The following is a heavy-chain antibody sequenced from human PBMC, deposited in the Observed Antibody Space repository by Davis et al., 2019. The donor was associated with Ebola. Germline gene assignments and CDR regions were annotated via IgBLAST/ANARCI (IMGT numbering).Heavy chain of an antibody. J-gene: IGHJ6*02. CDR3: VRDRVPYGVDV. CDR2: MYSDGTT. V-gene: IGHV3-66*01. D-gene: IGHD3-10*01. CDR1: GFTVNDNY. Sequence: GESLKISCAASGFTVNDNYVTWVRQAPGKGLEWVSLMYSDGTTYYAESVKGRFTLSRDNANNTLSLQMSSLRVEDTALYYCVRDRVPYGVDVWGQGTTVTVSS.